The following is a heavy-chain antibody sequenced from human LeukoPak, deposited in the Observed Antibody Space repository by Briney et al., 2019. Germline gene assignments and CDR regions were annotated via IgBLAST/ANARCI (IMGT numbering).Heavy chain of an antibody. V-gene: IGHV3-7*05. CDR1: GFTFSNIW. D-gene: IGHD3-10*01. CDR3: ARARDYGSGKANAFDI. Sequence: QPGGSLRLTCAASGFTFSNIWMSWVRQAPGKGLEWVANIKRDGSEKYYVDSVKGRFTISRDNAENSLYLQMNSLRAEDTAVYYCARARDYGSGKANAFDIWGQGTMVTVSS. CDR2: IKRDGSEK. J-gene: IGHJ3*02.